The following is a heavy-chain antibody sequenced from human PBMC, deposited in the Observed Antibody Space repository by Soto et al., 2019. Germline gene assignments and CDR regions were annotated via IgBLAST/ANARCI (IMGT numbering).Heavy chain of an antibody. CDR3: AKEGRTPGGDYWFDP. V-gene: IGHV3-30*18. Sequence: GGSLRLSCAASGFTFSSCGMHWVRQAPGKGLEWVAVISYDGSNKYYADSVKGRFTISRDNSKNTLYLQMNSLRAEDTAVYYCAKEGRTPGGDYWFDPWGRGTLVTVSS. D-gene: IGHD2-21*02. CDR1: GFTFSSCG. CDR2: ISYDGSNK. J-gene: IGHJ5*02.